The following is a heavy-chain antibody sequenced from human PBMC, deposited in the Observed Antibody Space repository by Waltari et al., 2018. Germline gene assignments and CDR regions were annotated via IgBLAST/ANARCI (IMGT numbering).Heavy chain of an antibody. Sequence: EVQLVESGGGLVQPGGSLRLSCAASGFTFSSYAMSWVRQAPGKGLEWVTAIIGSGGSTYYADAGKGRFTSSRDNSKNTLYLQMNSLRAEDTAVYYCRLGGQGVVGSSSFYDDDYYYYGMDVWGQGTTVTVSS. CDR2: IIGSGGST. CDR1: GFTFSSYA. D-gene: IGHD6-6*01. V-gene: IGHV3-23*04. CDR3: RLGGQGVVGSSSFYDDDYYYYGMDV. J-gene: IGHJ6*02.